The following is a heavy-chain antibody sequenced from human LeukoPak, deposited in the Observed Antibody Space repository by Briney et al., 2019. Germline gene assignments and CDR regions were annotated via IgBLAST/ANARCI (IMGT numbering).Heavy chain of an antibody. CDR2: ISGSGETT. V-gene: IGHV3-23*01. Sequence: PGGSLRLSCAASGFTFSSYAMSWVRQAPGKGLEWVSVISGSGETTYYADSVKGRFTISRDNSKNTLYLQMNSLRAEDTAVYYCAKSRYCSSTSCQIDYWGQGTLVTVSS. J-gene: IGHJ4*02. CDR3: AKSRYCSSTSCQIDY. CDR1: GFTFSSYA. D-gene: IGHD2-2*01.